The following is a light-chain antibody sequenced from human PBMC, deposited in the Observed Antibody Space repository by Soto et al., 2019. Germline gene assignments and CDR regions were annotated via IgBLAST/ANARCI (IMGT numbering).Light chain of an antibody. CDR2: KAS. CDR3: QQYSSYSYT. Sequence: DIPMTQSPSTLSASVGDRVTIICRASQSISSWLAWYQQKPGKAPKLLIYKASSLQSGVPSRFSGSGSGTEFTLTIKSLQPDDFATYYCQQYSSYSYTFGQGTKLEIK. CDR1: QSISSW. V-gene: IGKV1-5*03. J-gene: IGKJ2*01.